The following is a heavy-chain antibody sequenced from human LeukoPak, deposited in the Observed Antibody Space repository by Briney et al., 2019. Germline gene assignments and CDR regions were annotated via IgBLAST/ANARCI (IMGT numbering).Heavy chain of an antibody. Sequence: GASVKVSCKASGFTFTRYDINWVRPATGQGLEWMGWMNPNNGNTGYAQTFQGRVTMTRDTFTSTAYMELRSLTSEDTAVYYCVRDGEGLAISVNYWFDLWGQGTLVTVS. CDR2: MNPNNGNT. CDR1: GFTFTRYD. CDR3: VRDGEGLAISVNYWFDL. J-gene: IGHJ5*02. D-gene: IGHD3-10*01. V-gene: IGHV1-8*01.